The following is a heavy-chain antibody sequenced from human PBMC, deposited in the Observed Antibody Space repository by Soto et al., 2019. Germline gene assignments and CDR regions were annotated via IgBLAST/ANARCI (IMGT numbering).Heavy chain of an antibody. CDR3: TRLGGYSGYDSADY. D-gene: IGHD5-12*01. J-gene: IGHJ4*02. CDR1: GFMFSVYV. Sequence: EVQLLESGEGLVQPGGSLRLSCAASGFMFSVYVMNWVRQAPGKGLEWVASIRGSGGSTYYAVSVKGRFTISRDNSERTLHLQMNSLRAEDTAVYYCTRLGGYSGYDSADYWGQGTLVTVSS. V-gene: IGHV3-23*01. CDR2: IRGSGGST.